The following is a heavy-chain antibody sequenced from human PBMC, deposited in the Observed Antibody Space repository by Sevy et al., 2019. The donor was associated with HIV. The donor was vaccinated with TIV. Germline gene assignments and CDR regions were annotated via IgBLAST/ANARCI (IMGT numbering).Heavy chain of an antibody. J-gene: IGHJ3*02. D-gene: IGHD6-13*01. CDR1: GASIRDSSYY. CDR3: ARSMEQQLDAFDI. CDR2: IYSYGET. Sequence: SETLSLTCTVSGASIRDSSYYWAWIRQPPGKGLEWIGNIYSYGETYYNSSLKSRVAISVDTSKNQFSLSLTSVTAADTAIYFCARSMEQQLDAFDIWGQGTMVTVSS. V-gene: IGHV4-39*01.